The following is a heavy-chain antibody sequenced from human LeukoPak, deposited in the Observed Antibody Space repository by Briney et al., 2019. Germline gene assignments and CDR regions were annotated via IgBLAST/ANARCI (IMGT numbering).Heavy chain of an antibody. CDR3: AKDAYSSGWFFDY. J-gene: IGHJ4*02. Sequence: GRSLRLSCAASGFTFDDYAMHWVQQAPGKGLEWVSGISWNSGSIGYADSVKGRFTISRDNAKNSLYLQMNSLRAEDTALYYCAKDAYSSGWFFDYWGQGTLVTVSS. D-gene: IGHD6-19*01. CDR2: ISWNSGSI. V-gene: IGHV3-9*01. CDR1: GFTFDDYA.